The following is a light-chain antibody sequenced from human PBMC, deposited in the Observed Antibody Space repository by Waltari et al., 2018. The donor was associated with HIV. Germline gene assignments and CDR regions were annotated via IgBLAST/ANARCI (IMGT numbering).Light chain of an antibody. CDR2: VAS. J-gene: IGKJ5*01. CDR3: QQSYGAPFT. V-gene: IGKV1-39*01. CDR1: QKISRY. Sequence: IQMTQSPSALSASVGDTVTITCRASQKISRYLNWYQKKVGEAPKLLVYVASSLQSGVPARFRGSGSGSEYFLSISSLKSDDFATYFCQQSYGAPFTFG.